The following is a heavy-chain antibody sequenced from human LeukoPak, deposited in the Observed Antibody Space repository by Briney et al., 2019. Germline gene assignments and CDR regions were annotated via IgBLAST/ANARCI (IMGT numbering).Heavy chain of an antibody. CDR3: ARYVVYGSGKYYFDY. V-gene: IGHV4-39*01. D-gene: IGHD3-10*01. Sequence: PSETLSLTCTVSGGSVSSTTYYWSWIRQPPGKGLEWIASINYSGSTYYNPSLKSRVTISVDTSENQFSLKLSSVTSADTAVYYCARYVVYGSGKYYFDYWGQGTLVTVSS. CDR1: GGSVSSTTYY. CDR2: INYSGST. J-gene: IGHJ4*02.